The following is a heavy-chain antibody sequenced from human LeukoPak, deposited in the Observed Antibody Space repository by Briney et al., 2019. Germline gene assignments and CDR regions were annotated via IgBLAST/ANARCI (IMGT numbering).Heavy chain of an antibody. CDR1: GGSISSSSYY. CDR2: IYYSGST. D-gene: IGHD3-3*01. Sequence: SQTLSLTCAVSGGSISSSSYYWGWLRQPPGKGLEWIGSIYYSGSTYYNPSLKSRVTISVDTSKNQFSLKLSSVTAADTAVYYCARHEAIFGVVIIGDWYFDLWGRGTLVTVSS. J-gene: IGHJ2*01. V-gene: IGHV4-39*01. CDR3: ARHEAIFGVVIIGDWYFDL.